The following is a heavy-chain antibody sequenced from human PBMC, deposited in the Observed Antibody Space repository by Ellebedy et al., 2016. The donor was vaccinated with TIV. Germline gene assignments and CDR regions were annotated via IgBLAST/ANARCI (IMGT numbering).Heavy chain of an antibody. Sequence: SETLSLTCAVYGGSLSGHSWSWVRQPPGKGLEWIGEINHRGSTTYNQSLRSRGTISIDTSKHQFSLRLSAVTAADTAVYYCARGNFQDVDLDHWYFDLWGRGTLVTVSS. CDR3: ARGNFQDVDLDHWYFDL. D-gene: IGHD2/OR15-2a*01. CDR2: INHRGST. V-gene: IGHV4-34*01. CDR1: GGSLSGHS. J-gene: IGHJ2*01.